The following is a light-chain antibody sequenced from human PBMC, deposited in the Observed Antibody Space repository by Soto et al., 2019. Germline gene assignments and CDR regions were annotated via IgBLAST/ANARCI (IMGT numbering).Light chain of an antibody. V-gene: IGKV1-39*01. CDR1: QTIDTY. CDR2: AAT. J-gene: IGKJ5*01. CDR3: QQSYSTPPEIT. Sequence: DIQLTQSPTSLSASEGDRVTITCRASQTIDTYLNWYQHKPGTAPKVLIYAATYLQNGVPSRFSGTGSGADFTLTISSLQPEDFATYYCQQSYSTPPEITSCQGTRPEIK.